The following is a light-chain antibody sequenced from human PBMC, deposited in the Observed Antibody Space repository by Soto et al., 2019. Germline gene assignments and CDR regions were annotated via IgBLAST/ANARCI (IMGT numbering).Light chain of an antibody. CDR1: SSEVVGYNY. CDR2: DVS. Sequence: QSVLTQPASVSGSPGQSITISCTGTSSEVVGYNYVSWYQQYPGKAPKLMIYDVSNRPSGVSNRFSGSKSGNTASLTISGLQAEDEADYYCNSYTSRSSSTYVFGTGTKVTVL. CDR3: NSYTSRSSSTYV. V-gene: IGLV2-14*01. J-gene: IGLJ1*01.